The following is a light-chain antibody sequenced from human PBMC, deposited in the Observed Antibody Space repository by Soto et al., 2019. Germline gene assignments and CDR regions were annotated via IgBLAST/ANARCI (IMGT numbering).Light chain of an antibody. J-gene: IGLJ3*02. CDR1: SGHSSYA. CDR2: LNGDGSH. V-gene: IGLV4-69*01. Sequence: QPVLTQSPSASASLGASVKLTCTLSSGHSSYAIAWHQQQPEKGPRYLMKLNGDGSHSKGDGIPDRFSGSSSGAERYLTISSLQSEDEADYYCQTWVTGIQVFGGGTKLTVL. CDR3: QTWVTGIQV.